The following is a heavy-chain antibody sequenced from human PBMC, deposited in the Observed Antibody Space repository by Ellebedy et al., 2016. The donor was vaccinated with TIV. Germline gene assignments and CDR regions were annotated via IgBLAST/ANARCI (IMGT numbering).Heavy chain of an antibody. D-gene: IGHD2-2*01. V-gene: IGHV1-18*01. J-gene: IGHJ4*02. CDR1: RYTFTSFD. CDR2: ISTYNGNT. CDR3: ARDRGTRYYFDD. Sequence: SVKVSCXASRYTFTSFDINWVRQATGQGLEWMGWISTYNGNTNYAQKVQGRVTMTTDTSTSTAYMDLRSLTSDDTAVYYCARDRGTRYYFDDWGQGTLVTVSS.